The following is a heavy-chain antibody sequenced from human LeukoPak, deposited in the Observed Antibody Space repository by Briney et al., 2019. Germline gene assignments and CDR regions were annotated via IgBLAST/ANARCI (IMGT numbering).Heavy chain of an antibody. J-gene: IGHJ4*02. Sequence: GGSLRLSCAASGFTFSYAWMSWVRQAPGKGLEWVSYISSSSTTIFYADSVKGRFTISRDNAKNSLFLQMNGLRDEDTALYYCARERVIAAAGDGFDSWGQGTLVTVSS. D-gene: IGHD2-21*01. CDR3: ARERVIAAAGDGFDS. CDR2: ISSSSTTI. CDR1: GFTFSYAW. V-gene: IGHV3-48*02.